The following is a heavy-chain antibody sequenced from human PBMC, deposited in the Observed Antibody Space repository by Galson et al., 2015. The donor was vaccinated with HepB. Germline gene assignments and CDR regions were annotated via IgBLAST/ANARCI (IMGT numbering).Heavy chain of an antibody. Sequence: LRLSCAASGFRFSEFYMTWIRQAPGKGLEWISYISGSGTTTYYADSVKGRFTVSRDNAKNSLYLQMNSLRAEDTAVYYCGRAAGWVDPWGQGTLVIVSS. CDR2: ISGSGTTT. J-gene: IGHJ5*02. V-gene: IGHV3-11*01. CDR1: GFRFSEFY. CDR3: GRAAGWVDP.